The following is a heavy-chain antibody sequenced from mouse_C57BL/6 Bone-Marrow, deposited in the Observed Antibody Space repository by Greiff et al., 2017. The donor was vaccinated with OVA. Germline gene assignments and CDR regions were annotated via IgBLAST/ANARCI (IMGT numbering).Heavy chain of an antibody. V-gene: IGHV5-4*03. Sequence: EVKLVESGGGLVKPGGSLKLSCAASGFTFSSYAMSWVRQTPEKRLEWVATISDGGSYTYYPDNVKGRFTISRDNAKNNLYLQMSHLESEDTAMYYCAAGYDGFWFAYWGQGTLVTVSA. CDR3: AAGYDGFWFAY. CDR2: ISDGGSYT. J-gene: IGHJ3*01. D-gene: IGHD2-3*01. CDR1: GFTFSSYA.